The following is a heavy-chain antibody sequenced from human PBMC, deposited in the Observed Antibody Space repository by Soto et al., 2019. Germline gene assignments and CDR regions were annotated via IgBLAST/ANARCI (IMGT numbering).Heavy chain of an antibody. CDR1: GYAFTTYG. D-gene: IGHD1-1*01. CDR2: ISAHNGNT. CDR3: ARGRYGDY. Sequence: QVHLVQSGAEVKKPGASVKVSCQGSGYAFTTYGITWVRQAPGQGLEWMGWISAHNGNTNYAQKIQGRATVTRDTSTSTAYMELRSLRYDGTAVYYCARGRYGDYWGQGALVTVSS. J-gene: IGHJ4*02. V-gene: IGHV1-18*01.